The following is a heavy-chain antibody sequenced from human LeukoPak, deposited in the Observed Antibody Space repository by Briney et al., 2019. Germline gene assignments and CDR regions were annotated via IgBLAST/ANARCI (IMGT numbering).Heavy chain of an antibody. CDR2: IYYSGST. CDR1: GFSFSTFAM. J-gene: IGHJ6*03. D-gene: IGHD3-10*01. V-gene: IGHV4-38-2*01. CDR3: AGQNGSGSLYLSYYYYYMDV. Sequence: GSLRLSCAASGFSFSTFAMNWVRQAPGKGLEWIGSIYYSGSTYYNPSLKSRVTISVDTSKNQFSLKLSSVTAADTAVYYCAGQNGSGSLYLSYYYYYMDVWGKGTTVTVSS.